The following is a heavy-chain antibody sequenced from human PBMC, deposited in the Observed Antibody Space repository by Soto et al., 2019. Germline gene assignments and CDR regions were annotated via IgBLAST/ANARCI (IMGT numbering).Heavy chain of an antibody. Sequence: EVQLVESGGGLVQPGGSLRLSCAASGFTFTSYWMHWVRQAPGKGLVWVSRIVNDGRTTNYADSVQGRFTISRDNAKNTLYLQMNSLRAEDTAIYYCTRDLGGAGSYWGQGTLVTVSS. CDR2: IVNDGRTT. CDR1: GFTFTSYW. V-gene: IGHV3-74*01. J-gene: IGHJ4*02. CDR3: TRDLGGAGSY. D-gene: IGHD3-16*01.